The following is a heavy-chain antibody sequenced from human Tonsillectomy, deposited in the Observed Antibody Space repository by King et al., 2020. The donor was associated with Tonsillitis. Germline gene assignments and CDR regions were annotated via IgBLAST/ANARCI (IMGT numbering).Heavy chain of an antibody. V-gene: IGHV1-2*02. CDR3: ARNFYDILTGYYASGYYGMDV. Sequence: VQLVESGAEVKKPGASVKVSCKASGYTFTGYYMHWVRQAPGQGLEWMGWINPNSGGTNYAQKFQGRVTITRDTSISTAYMELGRLRSDDTAVYYWARNFYDILTGYYASGYYGMDVWGQGTTVTVSS. D-gene: IGHD3-9*01. CDR2: INPNSGGT. CDR1: GYTFTGYY. J-gene: IGHJ6*02.